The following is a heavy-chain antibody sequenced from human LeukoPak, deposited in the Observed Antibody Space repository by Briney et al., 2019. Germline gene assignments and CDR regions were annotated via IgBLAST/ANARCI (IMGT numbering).Heavy chain of an antibody. D-gene: IGHD6-19*01. J-gene: IGHJ4*02. CDR1: GFTFGDYA. CDR2: IRSKAYGGTT. CDR3: TREQWLVRY. Sequence: PGGSLRLSCTASGFTFGDYAVSWFRQAPGKGLEWVGFIRSKAYGGTTEYAASVKGRFTISRDDSKSIAYLQMNSLKTEDTAVYYCTREQWLVRYWGQGTLVTVSS. V-gene: IGHV3-49*03.